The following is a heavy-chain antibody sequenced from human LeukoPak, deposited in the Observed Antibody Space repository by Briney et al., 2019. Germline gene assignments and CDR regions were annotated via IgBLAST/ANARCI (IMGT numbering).Heavy chain of an antibody. D-gene: IGHD2-15*01. V-gene: IGHV3-9*01. Sequence: GGSLRLSCAAPGFTFDVYAMHWVRPAPGKGLEWVSGISWNSGSIGYADSVKGRFTISSDNATNSLYLQLNSLRAEDTALYYCAKVVVSDDAFDIWGQGTMVTVSS. CDR2: ISWNSGSI. CDR3: AKVVVSDDAFDI. CDR1: GFTFDVYA. J-gene: IGHJ3*02.